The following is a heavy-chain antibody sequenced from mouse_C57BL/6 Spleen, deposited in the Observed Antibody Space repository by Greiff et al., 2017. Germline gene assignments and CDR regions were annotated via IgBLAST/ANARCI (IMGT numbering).Heavy chain of an antibody. CDR2: INPYNGDT. D-gene: IGHD2-10*01. Sequence: VQLQQSGPELVKPGDSVKISCKASGYSFTGYFMNWVMQSHGKSLEWIGRINPYNGDTFYNQKFKGKATLSVDKSSRTAHMELRSLTSEDSAVYYCARRPYYGNFFDYGGQGTTLTVSS. CDR1: GYSFTGYF. CDR3: ARRPYYGNFFDY. J-gene: IGHJ2*01. V-gene: IGHV1-20*01.